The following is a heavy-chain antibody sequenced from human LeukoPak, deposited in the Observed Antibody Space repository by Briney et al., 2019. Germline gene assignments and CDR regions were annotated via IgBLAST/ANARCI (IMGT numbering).Heavy chain of an antibody. Sequence: PGGSLRFSCTACGFTFGTYAMKWVRQAPGKGRQWVALLICNAATIAYADSVRGGFTISRHNSKNTLYLQMNSLRVEDTAVYYCVKDRPPDGYYSVDYWGQGILVTVSS. CDR1: GFTFGTYA. CDR3: VKDRPPDGYYSVDY. V-gene: IGHV3-23*01. J-gene: IGHJ4*02. CDR2: LICNAATI. D-gene: IGHD3-3*01.